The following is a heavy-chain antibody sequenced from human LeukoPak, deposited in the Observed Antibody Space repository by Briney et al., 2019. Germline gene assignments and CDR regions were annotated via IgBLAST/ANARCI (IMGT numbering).Heavy chain of an antibody. D-gene: IGHD3-22*01. CDR3: ARRHDSSGYYYPGAFDI. CDR2: INTYSGNT. V-gene: IGHV1-18*01. CDR1: GYTFTTYG. Sequence: ASVKVSCKASGYTFTTYGISWVRQAPGQGLEWVGWINTYSGNTNYAQKLQGRVTMTTDASTSIVYMELRSLRSDDTAVYYCARRHDSSGYYYPGAFDIWGQGTMVTVSS. J-gene: IGHJ3*02.